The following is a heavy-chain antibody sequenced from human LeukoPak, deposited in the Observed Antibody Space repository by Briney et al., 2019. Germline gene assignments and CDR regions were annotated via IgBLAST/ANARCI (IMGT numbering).Heavy chain of an antibody. CDR1: GYTFTSYY. J-gene: IGHJ4*02. CDR3: ARGGYSYGLRFFDY. Sequence: ASVKVSCKASGYTFTSYYMHWVRQAPGQGLEWMGWINTNTGNPTYAQGFTGRFVFSLDTSVSTAYLQISSLKAEDTAVYYCARGGYSYGLRFFDYWGQGTLVTVSS. V-gene: IGHV7-4-1*02. D-gene: IGHD5-18*01. CDR2: INTNTGNP.